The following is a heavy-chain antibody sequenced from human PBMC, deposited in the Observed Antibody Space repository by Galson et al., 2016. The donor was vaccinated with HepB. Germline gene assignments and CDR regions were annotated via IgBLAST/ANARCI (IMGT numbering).Heavy chain of an antibody. CDR2: MGPFGDK. CDR3: ASGAHWNLAY. D-gene: IGHD1-1*01. CDR1: GFTFNDYD. V-gene: IGHV3-13*01. Sequence: SLRLSCAISGFTFNDYDMHWVRQGTGESLEWVATMGPFGDKHYPGSVRGRFTVSREGAENSLYLQMDSLRAGDSGVYYCASGAHWNLAYWGRGTLVTVSS. J-gene: IGHJ4*02.